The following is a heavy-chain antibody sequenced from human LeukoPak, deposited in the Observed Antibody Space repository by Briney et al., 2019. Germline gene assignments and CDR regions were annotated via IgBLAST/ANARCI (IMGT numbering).Heavy chain of an antibody. J-gene: IGHJ4*02. Sequence: ASVKVSCKASGYTFTGYYMHWVRQAPGQGLEWMGWINPNSGGTNYARKFQGRVTMTRDTSISTAYMELSRLRSDDTAMYYCARAYYDFWSGLPVDYWGQGTLVTVSS. D-gene: IGHD3-3*01. CDR2: INPNSGGT. V-gene: IGHV1-2*02. CDR3: ARAYYDFWSGLPVDY. CDR1: GYTFTGYY.